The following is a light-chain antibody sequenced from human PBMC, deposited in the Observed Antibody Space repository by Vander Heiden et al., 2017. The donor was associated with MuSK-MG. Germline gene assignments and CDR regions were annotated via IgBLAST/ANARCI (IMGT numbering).Light chain of an antibody. CDR2: SND. J-gene: IGLJ2*01. CDR1: SSNIGRNT. Sequence: QSVLPQPPSASAPPGQRVTIPCSGSSSNIGRNTVNGYQQLSGTAPKLLIESNDQRPSGVPDRFSGSRSGTSDSLAISGRLSEDEADDDCAAWDDTLNGPVFGGGTKLTVL. CDR3: AAWDDTLNGPV. V-gene: IGLV1-44*01.